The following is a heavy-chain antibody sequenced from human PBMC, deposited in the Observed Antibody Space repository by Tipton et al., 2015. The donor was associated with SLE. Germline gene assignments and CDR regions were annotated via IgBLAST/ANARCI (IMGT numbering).Heavy chain of an antibody. CDR1: GGSISNYY. J-gene: IGHJ2*01. CDR2: IYYSGTT. D-gene: IGHD6-19*01. Sequence: TLSLTCTVSGGSISNYYWSWIRQPPEKGLEWIGYIYYSGTTNYNPSLKSRVTISVDTSKNQFSLKLSSVTAADTAVYYCARGSGWYSYWYFDLWGRGTLVTVSS. CDR3: ARGSGWYSYWYFDL. V-gene: IGHV4-59*01.